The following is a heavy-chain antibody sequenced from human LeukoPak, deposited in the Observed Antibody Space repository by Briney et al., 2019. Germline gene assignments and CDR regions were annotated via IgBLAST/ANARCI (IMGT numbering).Heavy chain of an antibody. Sequence: GGSLRLSCAASGFTFSSYAMHWVRQAPGKGLEWVAVISYDGSNKYYADSVKGRFTISRDNSKNTLYLQMNSLRAEDTAVYYCARDRGDFWSGPIIDYWGQGTLVTVSS. D-gene: IGHD3-3*01. V-gene: IGHV3-30-3*01. J-gene: IGHJ4*02. CDR1: GFTFSSYA. CDR3: ARDRGDFWSGPIIDY. CDR2: ISYDGSNK.